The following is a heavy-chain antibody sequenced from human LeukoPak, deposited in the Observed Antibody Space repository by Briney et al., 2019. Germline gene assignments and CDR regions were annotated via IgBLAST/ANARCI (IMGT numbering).Heavy chain of an antibody. V-gene: IGHV3-23*01. CDR2: LSGSGGST. Sequence: GGSLRLSCAASGFTFSSYAMSWVRQAPGMGLAWVSALSGSGGSTYYADSVKGRFTISRDTSKNTLYLQMNSLRAEDTAVYYCARGRYYDNSVYYYFDYWGQGTLVTVSS. D-gene: IGHD3-22*01. CDR3: ARGRYYDNSVYYYFDY. CDR1: GFTFSSYA. J-gene: IGHJ4*02.